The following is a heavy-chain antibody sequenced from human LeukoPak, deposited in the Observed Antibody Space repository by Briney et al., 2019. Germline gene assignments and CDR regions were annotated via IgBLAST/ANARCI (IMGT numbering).Heavy chain of an antibody. D-gene: IGHD1-26*01. CDR1: GFTFSDYY. J-gene: IGHJ4*02. CDR3: AREGFGGSYPVDY. Sequence: TGGSLRLSCAASGFTFSDYYMSWIRQAPGKGLEWVSSISSSSSYIYYADSVKGRFTISRDNAKNSLYLQMNSLRAEDTAVYYCAREGFGGSYPVDYWGQGTLVTVSS. V-gene: IGHV3-11*06. CDR2: ISSSSSYI.